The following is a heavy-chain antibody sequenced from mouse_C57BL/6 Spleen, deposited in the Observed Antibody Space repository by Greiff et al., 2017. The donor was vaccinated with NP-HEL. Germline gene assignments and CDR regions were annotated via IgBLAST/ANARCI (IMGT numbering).Heavy chain of an antibody. J-gene: IGHJ2*01. D-gene: IGHD2-12*01. CDR1: GYTFTSYW. V-gene: IGHV1-69*01. CDR2: IDPSDSYT. CDR3: ARSRRSPFDY. Sequence: QVQLQQPGAELVMPGASVKLSCKASGYTFTSYWMHWVKQRPGQGLEWIGEIDPSDSYTNYNQKFKGKSTLTVDKSSSTAYMQLSSLTSEDSAVYYCARSRRSPFDYWGQGTTLTVSS.